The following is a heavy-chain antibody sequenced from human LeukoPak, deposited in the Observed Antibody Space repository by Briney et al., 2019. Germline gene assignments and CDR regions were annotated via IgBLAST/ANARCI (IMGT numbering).Heavy chain of an antibody. Sequence: TSETLSLTCTVSGGSISTGTYYWSWIRQPAGKGLEWIGRIYTSGSTNYNPPLGSRVTISVDTSKNQFSLKLSSVTAADTAVYYCARDYRDADAFDIWGQGTMVTVSS. V-gene: IGHV4-61*02. CDR3: ARDYRDADAFDI. D-gene: IGHD3-16*02. CDR1: GGSISTGTYY. CDR2: IYTSGST. J-gene: IGHJ3*02.